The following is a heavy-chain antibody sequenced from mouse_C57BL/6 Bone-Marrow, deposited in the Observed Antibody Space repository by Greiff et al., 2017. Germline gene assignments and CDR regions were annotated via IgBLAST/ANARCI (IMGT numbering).Heavy chain of an antibody. CDR3: ASFDGNYFDF. J-gene: IGHJ2*01. V-gene: IGHV14-4*01. CDR1: GFNIKDDY. CDR2: IDPEIGDT. D-gene: IGHD2-3*01. Sequence: VQLKQSGAELVRPGASVKLSCTASGFNIKDDYIHWVKQRPEQGLEWIGWIDPEIGDTEYASKFQGTATITSDTSSNTAYLQLSSLTSEDTAVYYCASFDGNYFDFGGQGTPLTVAS.